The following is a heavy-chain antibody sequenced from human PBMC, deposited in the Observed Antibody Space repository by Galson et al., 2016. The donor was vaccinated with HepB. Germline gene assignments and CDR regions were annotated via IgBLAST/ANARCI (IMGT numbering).Heavy chain of an antibody. CDR1: GGSFNDYY. CDR2: INHSGST. CDR3: ARGTRYNWNDVDY. Sequence: TLSLTCTISGGSFNDYYWSWIRQPPGKGLEWIGEINHSGSTNYNPSLKSRVTISLDTSKNQFSLNLTSVTAADTAVYYCARGTRYNWNDVDYWGPGTLVTVSS. V-gene: IGHV4-34*01. J-gene: IGHJ4*02. D-gene: IGHD1-20*01.